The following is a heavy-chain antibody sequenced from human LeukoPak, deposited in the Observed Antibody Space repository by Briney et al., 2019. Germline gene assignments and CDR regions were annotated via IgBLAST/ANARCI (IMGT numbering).Heavy chain of an antibody. J-gene: IGHJ4*02. CDR2: FDPEDGET. CDR3: ATMITMVRGVLPLDY. Sequence: ASVKVSCKVSGYTLTELSMHWVRQAPGKGLEWMGGFDPEDGETIYAQKFQGRVTMTEDTSTDTAYMELSSLRSEDTAVYYCATMITMVRGVLPLDYWGQGTLVTVSS. CDR1: GYTLTELS. D-gene: IGHD3-10*01. V-gene: IGHV1-24*01.